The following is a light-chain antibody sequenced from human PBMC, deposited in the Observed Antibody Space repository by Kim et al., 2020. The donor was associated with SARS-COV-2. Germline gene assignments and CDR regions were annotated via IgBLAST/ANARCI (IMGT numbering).Light chain of an antibody. J-gene: IGKJ2*01. V-gene: IGKV3-20*01. CDR3: QQYGSSPRT. CDR2: GVS. Sequence: PPRQSATPPCRASQSVSSSYFARCQHKRGTAPRLLIYGVSSRATGIPDRFSGSGSGTDFTLTISRLEPEDFSMYYCQQYGSSPRTFGQGPKLET. CDR1: QSVSSSY.